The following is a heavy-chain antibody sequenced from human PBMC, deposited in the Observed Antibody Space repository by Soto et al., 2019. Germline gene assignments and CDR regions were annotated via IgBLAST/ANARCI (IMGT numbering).Heavy chain of an antibody. CDR3: ASYPRSAAIGGPAFDI. CDR2: INEGDSER. J-gene: IGHJ3*02. V-gene: IGHV3-7*01. CDR1: VFTFRSYW. D-gene: IGHD6-13*01. Sequence: PVGYLGPSCAASVFTFRSYWMDLVRHVPGEGLAWVATINEGDSERNYVDSAKGRFTVCRDNGQNSLYLQMSSLGVEDTAVYYCASYPRSAAIGGPAFDIWGQGTMVTVSS.